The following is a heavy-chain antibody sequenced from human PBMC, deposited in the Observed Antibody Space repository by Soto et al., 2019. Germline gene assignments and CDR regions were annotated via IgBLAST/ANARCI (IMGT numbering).Heavy chain of an antibody. V-gene: IGHV3-33*01. CDR1: GFTFSSYG. Sequence: QVQLVESGGGVVQPGRSLRLSCAASGFTFSSYGMHWVRQAPGKGLERVAVIWYDGSNKYYADSVKGRFTISRDNSKNTLYLQMNCLRAEDTAVYYCARGITIFGVDKSPHMDVWGQGTTVTVSS. CDR2: IWYDGSNK. J-gene: IGHJ6*02. CDR3: ARGITIFGVDKSPHMDV. D-gene: IGHD3-3*01.